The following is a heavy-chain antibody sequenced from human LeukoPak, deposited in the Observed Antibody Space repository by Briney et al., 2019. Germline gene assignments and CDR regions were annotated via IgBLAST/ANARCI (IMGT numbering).Heavy chain of an antibody. CDR1: GFTFSDYW. J-gene: IGHJ4*02. Sequence: GRSLRLSCAASGFTFSDYWMHWVRQAPGKGLVWVSRINSDGTSISYADSVKGRFTISRDNAKNMLYLQMNSLRAEDSAVYYCATDRWNFDYWGQGTLVTVSS. CDR2: INSDGTSI. CDR3: ATDRWNFDY. D-gene: IGHD4-23*01. V-gene: IGHV3-74*01.